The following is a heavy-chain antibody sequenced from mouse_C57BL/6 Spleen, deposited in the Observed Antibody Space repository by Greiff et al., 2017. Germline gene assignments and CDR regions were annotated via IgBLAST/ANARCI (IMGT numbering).Heavy chain of an antibody. CDR2: INYDGSST. D-gene: IGHD2-5*01. Sequence: EVQRVESEGGLVQPGSSMKLSCTASGFTFSDYYMAWVRQVPEKGLEWVANINYDGSSTYYLDSLKSRFIISRDNAKNILYLQMSSLKSEDTATYYCARYSNYAYYAMDYWGQGTSVTVSS. J-gene: IGHJ4*01. CDR1: GFTFSDYY. CDR3: ARYSNYAYYAMDY. V-gene: IGHV5-16*01.